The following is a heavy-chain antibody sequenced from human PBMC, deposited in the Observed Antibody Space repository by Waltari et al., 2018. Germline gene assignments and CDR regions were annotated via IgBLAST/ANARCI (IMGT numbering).Heavy chain of an antibody. J-gene: IGHJ6*03. CDR1: GYTFTSYD. Sequence: QVQLVQSGAEVKKPGASVKVSCKASGYTFTSYDINWVRQATGQGLEWMGWMNPNSGNTGYAQKFQGRVTMTRNTSISTAYMELSSLRSEDTAVYYCARKRGYSYGWDYYYYYMDVWGKGTTVTVSS. V-gene: IGHV1-8*01. D-gene: IGHD5-18*01. CDR2: MNPNSGNT. CDR3: ARKRGYSYGWDYYYYYMDV.